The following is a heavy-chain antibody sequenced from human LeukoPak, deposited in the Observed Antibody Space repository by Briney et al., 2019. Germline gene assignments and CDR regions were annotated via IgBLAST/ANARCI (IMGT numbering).Heavy chain of an antibody. V-gene: IGHV1-24*01. J-gene: IGHJ6*03. Sequence: GASVKVSCKVSGYTLTELSMHWVRQAPGKGLEWMGGFDPEDGETIYAQKFQGRVTMTEDTSTDTAYMELSSLRSEDTAVYYCARGGGTAMDSWGYYYYMDVWGKGTTVTVSS. D-gene: IGHD5-18*01. CDR1: GYTLTELS. CDR3: ARGGGTAMDSWGYYYYMDV. CDR2: FDPEDGET.